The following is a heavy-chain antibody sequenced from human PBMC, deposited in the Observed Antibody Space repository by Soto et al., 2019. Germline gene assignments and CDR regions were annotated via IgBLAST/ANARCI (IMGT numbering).Heavy chain of an antibody. D-gene: IGHD2-8*01. J-gene: IGHJ6*02. CDR2: IYYSGST. Sequence: QVQLQESGPGLVKPSQTLSLTCTVSGGSISSGDDFWTWIRQPPGKGLEWIGYIYYSGSTYYKPSLNSRPTRSVNTPKNQYPLKLTAVTAADTAVYDGARDRAKWTDYYYYGMDVWGQGTTVTVSS. CDR1: GGSISSGDDF. V-gene: IGHV4-30-4*01. CDR3: ARDRAKWTDYYYYGMDV.